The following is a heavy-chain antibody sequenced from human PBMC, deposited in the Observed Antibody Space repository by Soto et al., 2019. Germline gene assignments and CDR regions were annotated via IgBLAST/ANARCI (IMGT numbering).Heavy chain of an antibody. D-gene: IGHD2-2*01. V-gene: IGHV3-23*01. CDR3: AKGSASSRPYFFDY. Sequence: GGSLRLSCAASGFTFSSYAMSWVRQAPGKGLEWVSAITDTGGDTYHADSVKGRFTISRDNAKNTLFMQMSSLRAEDTAVYYCAKGSASSRPYFFDYWGQGTLVTVSS. CDR2: ITDTGGDT. J-gene: IGHJ4*02. CDR1: GFTFSSYA.